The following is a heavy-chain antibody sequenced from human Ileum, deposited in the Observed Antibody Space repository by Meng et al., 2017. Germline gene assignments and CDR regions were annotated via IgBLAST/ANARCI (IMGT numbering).Heavy chain of an antibody. CDR2: ISGGGNNT. CDR1: GFSFRSYA. Sequence: GESLKISCAASGFSFRSYAMHWVRQAPGKGLEWVSIISGGGNNTFYADSVKGRFTISRDNSKDTVHLLMNSLRADDTALYYCAKRGCVGSGCRGPPGIWGQGTMVTVSS. D-gene: IGHD5-12*01. V-gene: IGHV3-23*01. CDR3: AKRGCVGSGCRGPPGI. J-gene: IGHJ3*02.